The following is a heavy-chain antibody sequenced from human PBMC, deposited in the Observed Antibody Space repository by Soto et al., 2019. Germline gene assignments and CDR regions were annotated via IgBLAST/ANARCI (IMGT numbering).Heavy chain of an antibody. J-gene: IGHJ4*02. D-gene: IGHD6-13*01. CDR3: AYSSTPFDY. Sequence: EVQLLESGGGLVQPGGSLRLSFAASGFTLGSLALGWVRQAQGKGLEWVSAVIGSGGSTYYADSVKGRFTISRDNSKNTLYLQMNSLRAEDTAVYYCAYSSTPFDYWGQGTLVTVSS. CDR2: VIGSGGST. CDR1: GFTLGSLA. V-gene: IGHV3-23*01.